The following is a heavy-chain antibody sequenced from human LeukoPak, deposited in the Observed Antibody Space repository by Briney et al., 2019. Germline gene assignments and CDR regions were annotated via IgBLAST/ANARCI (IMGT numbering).Heavy chain of an antibody. J-gene: IGHJ3*02. V-gene: IGHV3-74*01. CDR2: SKNDGSIT. Sequence: SGGSLRLSCAASGFIFSGYWMHWVRQAQGKGLVWLSRSKNDGSITSYADSVKGRCTISRDNAKNTLYLQMNSLRVEDTAVYYCAGETVTIRGTDGFDIWGQGTMVTVFS. CDR3: AGETVTIRGTDGFDI. D-gene: IGHD4-17*01. CDR1: GFIFSGYW.